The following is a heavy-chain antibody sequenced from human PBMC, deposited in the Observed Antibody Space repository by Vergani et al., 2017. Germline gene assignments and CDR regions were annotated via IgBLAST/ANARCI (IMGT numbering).Heavy chain of an antibody. J-gene: IGHJ4*02. CDR2: IFYRGSP. CDR3: ARVAYYYDTSGYGRFDY. CDR1: GGSIRSGGYY. Sequence: QVQLPESGPGLVMPSQTLSLTCPVSGGSIRSGGYYLSWIRQHPGKGLDWIGHIFYRGSPYYNPSLKSRVTISVDTSKNQFSLKMSSVTAADTAVYYCARVAYYYDTSGYGRFDYWGQGTLVTVSS. D-gene: IGHD3-22*01. V-gene: IGHV4-31*03.